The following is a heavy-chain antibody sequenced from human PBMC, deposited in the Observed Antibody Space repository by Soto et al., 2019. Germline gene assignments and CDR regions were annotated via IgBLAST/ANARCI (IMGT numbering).Heavy chain of an antibody. Sequence: SETLSLTCTVSGGSISSYFWSWIRQPPGKGLEWIGYIYYSGDTNYSPSPKSRVTISVDTSKNQFSLKLSSVTAADTAVYYCARETGSGSYYDYWGQGALVTVSS. D-gene: IGHD3-10*01. J-gene: IGHJ4*02. CDR1: GGSISSYF. V-gene: IGHV4-59*01. CDR2: IYYSGDT. CDR3: ARETGSGSYYDY.